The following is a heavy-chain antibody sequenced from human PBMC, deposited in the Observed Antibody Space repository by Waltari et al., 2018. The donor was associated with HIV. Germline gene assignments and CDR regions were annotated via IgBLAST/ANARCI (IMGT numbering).Heavy chain of an antibody. CDR1: GYTFTTYA. V-gene: IGHV7-4-1*02. CDR3: ARGWSTSSFGP. J-gene: IGHJ5*02. Sequence: QVQLVQSGSELKKPGASVKVSCKASGYTFTTYAINWVRQAPGHGLEWMGWINTKTGNPTYAQCFTGRFVFSLDTSVSTAYLQISSLKAEDTAVYYCARGWSTSSFGPWGQGTLVTVSS. CDR2: INTKTGNP. D-gene: IGHD2-2*01.